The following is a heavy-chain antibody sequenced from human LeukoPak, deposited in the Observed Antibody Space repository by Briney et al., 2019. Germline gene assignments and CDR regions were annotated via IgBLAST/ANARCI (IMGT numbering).Heavy chain of an antibody. CDR1: GLTLITYG. D-gene: IGHD3-10*01. CDR3: ARAGGFGELFPLDF. CDR2: IWYDGSFE. Sequence: PGGSLRLSCAASGLTLITYGMHWVRQAPGKGLEWVAAIWYDGSFEYYADSVKGRFTISRDNPKSTLYLQMNSLRDEDTAIYYCARAGGFGELFPLDFWGQGTLVTVSS. J-gene: IGHJ4*02. V-gene: IGHV3-33*01.